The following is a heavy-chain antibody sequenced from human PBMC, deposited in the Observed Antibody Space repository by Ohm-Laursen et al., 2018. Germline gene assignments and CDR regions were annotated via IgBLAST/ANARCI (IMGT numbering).Heavy chain of an antibody. Sequence: GTLSLTCTVSGGSISSYYWSWIRQPAGKGLEWIGRIYTSGSTNYNPSLESRVTISVDTSKNQFSLKLSSVTAADTAVYYCARGPRDYYDSSGSVDLWGRGTLVTVSS. CDR2: IYTSGST. V-gene: IGHV4-4*07. CDR3: ARGPRDYYDSSGSVDL. J-gene: IGHJ2*01. CDR1: GGSISSYY. D-gene: IGHD3-22*01.